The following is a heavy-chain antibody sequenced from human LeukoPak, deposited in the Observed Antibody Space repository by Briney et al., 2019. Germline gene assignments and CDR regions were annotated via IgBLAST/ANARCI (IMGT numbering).Heavy chain of an antibody. CDR1: GGSISSGGYY. J-gene: IGHJ5*02. Sequence: SETLSLTCTVSGGSISSGGYYWSWIRQPPGKGLEWIAYIYHSGSTYYNPSLENRVTMSVDRSKNQFSLKLTSVTAADTAVYFCARVIKSSSWYHNWFDPWGQGTLVTVSS. CDR2: IYHSGST. D-gene: IGHD6-13*01. V-gene: IGHV4-30-2*01. CDR3: ARVIKSSSWYHNWFDP.